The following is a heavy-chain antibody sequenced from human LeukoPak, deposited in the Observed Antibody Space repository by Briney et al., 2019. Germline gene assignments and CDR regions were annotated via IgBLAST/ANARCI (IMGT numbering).Heavy chain of an antibody. CDR2: ISSSGSDI. V-gene: IGHV3-48*03. CDR1: GFTFSNYE. Sequence: GGSLRLSCAASGFTFSNYEMHWVRQAPGKGLEWVSYISSSGSDIYYADSVKGRFTISRDNAKNSRYLHMNSLRAEDTAVYYCARDYGGSSPFDYWGQGTLVTVSS. J-gene: IGHJ4*02. CDR3: ARDYGGSSPFDY. D-gene: IGHD4-23*01.